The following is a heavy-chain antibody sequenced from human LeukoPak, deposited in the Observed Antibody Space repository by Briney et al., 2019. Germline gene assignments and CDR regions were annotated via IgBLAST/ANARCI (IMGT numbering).Heavy chain of an antibody. Sequence: SVKVSFKASGGTFSSYAISWVRQAPGQGLEWMGGIIPIFGTANYAQKFQGRVTITADESTSTAYMELSSLRSEDTAVYYCARDRGSPDLYYYYMDVWGKGTPVTISS. CDR2: IIPIFGTA. V-gene: IGHV1-69*13. CDR3: ARDRGSPDLYYYYMDV. J-gene: IGHJ6*03. CDR1: GGTFSSYA. D-gene: IGHD1-14*01.